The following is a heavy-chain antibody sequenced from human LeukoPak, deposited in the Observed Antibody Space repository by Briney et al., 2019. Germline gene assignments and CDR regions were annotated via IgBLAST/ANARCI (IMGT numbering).Heavy chain of an antibody. J-gene: IGHJ4*02. D-gene: IGHD2-15*01. Sequence: GGSLRLSCAASGFTFSDYYMSWIRQAPGKGLEWVSYISSSSSYTNYADSVKGRFTISRDNAKNSLYLQMSSLRAEDTAVYYCARAGEVVVAATDHWGQGTLVTVSS. V-gene: IGHV3-11*06. CDR2: ISSSSSYT. CDR3: ARAGEVVVAATDH. CDR1: GFTFSDYY.